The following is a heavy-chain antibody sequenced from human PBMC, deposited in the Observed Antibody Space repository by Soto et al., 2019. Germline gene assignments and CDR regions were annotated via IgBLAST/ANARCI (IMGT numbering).Heavy chain of an antibody. CDR1: GYTFTSYA. V-gene: IGHV1-3*05. CDR3: ARVGGWFFPDY. D-gene: IGHD2-15*01. J-gene: IGHJ4*02. CDR2: VNAGNGNT. Sequence: QVQLVQSGAEEKKPGASVKVSCKASGYTFTSYAMHWVRQAPGQRLEWMGWVNAGNGNTKYSQKFQGRVTITRDTSASTAYMELSSLRSEDTAVYYCARVGGWFFPDYWGQGTLVTVSS.